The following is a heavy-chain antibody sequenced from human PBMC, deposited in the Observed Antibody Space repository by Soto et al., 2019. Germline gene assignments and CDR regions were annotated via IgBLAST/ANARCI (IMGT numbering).Heavy chain of an antibody. J-gene: IGHJ6*02. D-gene: IGHD5-12*01. V-gene: IGHV3-33*01. CDR2: VWYDGGNK. CDR1: GFTFRNYG. CDR3: VRAAGYSGNDYVYYYGMDV. Sequence: QVQLVESGGGVVQPGRSLRLSCAASGFTFRNYGMHWVRQAPAKGLEWVALVWYDGGNKNYVDSVKGRFTISRDNYKNTLYPQMNSLRDEDTAVYYCVRAAGYSGNDYVYYYGMDVWGQGTTVTVSS.